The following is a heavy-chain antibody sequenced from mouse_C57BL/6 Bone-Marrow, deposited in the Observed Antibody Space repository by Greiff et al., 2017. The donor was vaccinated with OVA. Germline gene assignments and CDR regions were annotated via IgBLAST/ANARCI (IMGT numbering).Heavy chain of an antibody. J-gene: IGHJ4*01. Sequence: QVQLQQSGAELVRPGASVTLSCKASGYTFTDYEMHWVKQTPVHGLEWIGAIDPETGGTAYNQKFKGKAILTSDKSSSTADMERRSLTSEDSAVYYCTSPYYYGSSYMAMDYWGQGTSVTVSS. CDR1: GYTFTDYE. D-gene: IGHD1-1*01. CDR2: IDPETGGT. V-gene: IGHV1-15*01. CDR3: TSPYYYGSSYMAMDY.